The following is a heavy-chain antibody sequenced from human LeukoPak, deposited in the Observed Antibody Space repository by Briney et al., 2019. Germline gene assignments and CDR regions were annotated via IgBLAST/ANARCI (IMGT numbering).Heavy chain of an antibody. J-gene: IGHJ3*02. CDR3: AKAQVPAAIDAFDI. D-gene: IGHD2-2*01. Sequence: GGSLRLSCAASGFTSSSYGMHWVRQAPGKGLEWVAFIRYDGSNKYYADSVKGRFTISRDNSKNTLYLQMNSLRAEDTAVYYCAKAQVPAAIDAFDIWGQGTMVTVSS. CDR2: IRYDGSNK. V-gene: IGHV3-30*02. CDR1: GFTSSSYG.